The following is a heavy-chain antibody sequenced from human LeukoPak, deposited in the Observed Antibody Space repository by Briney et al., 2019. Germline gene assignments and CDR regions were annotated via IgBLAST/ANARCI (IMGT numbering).Heavy chain of an antibody. CDR1: GYTFTGSY. Sequence: ASVKVSCKASGYTFTGSYLHWVRQAPGQGLEWMGWLNPNSGDTKDALKFQGRVTMTRDTSINTAYMELSRLTSDDTAVYYCAREGRGYSYGVIDYWGQGTLVTVSS. V-gene: IGHV1-2*02. J-gene: IGHJ4*02. D-gene: IGHD5-18*01. CDR2: LNPNSGDT. CDR3: AREGRGYSYGVIDY.